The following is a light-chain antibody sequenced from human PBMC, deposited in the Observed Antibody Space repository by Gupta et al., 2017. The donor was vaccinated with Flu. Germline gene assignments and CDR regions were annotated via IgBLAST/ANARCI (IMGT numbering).Light chain of an antibody. CDR2: KAS. CDR1: QSISSW. J-gene: IGKJ1*01. V-gene: IGKV1-5*03. Sequence: DIQMTQSPSTLSASVGDRVTITCRASQSISSWLAWYQQKPGKAPNLLIYKASSLESGVPSRFSGSGSGTGFTLTISSLQPDDFATYYCQQYNSYSPWTFGQGTKVEIK. CDR3: QQYNSYSPWT.